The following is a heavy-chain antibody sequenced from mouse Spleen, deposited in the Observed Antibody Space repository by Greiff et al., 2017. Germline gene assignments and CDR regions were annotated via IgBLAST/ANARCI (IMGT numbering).Heavy chain of an antibody. CDR3: TTSYWFAY. CDR1: GFNIKDDY. D-gene: IGHD2-12*01. V-gene: IGHV14-4*01. Sequence: VQLKQSGAELVRPGASVKLSCTASGFNIKDDYMHWVKQRPEQGLEWIGWIDPENGDTEYASKFQGKATITADTSSNTAYLQLSSLTSEDTAVYYCTTSYWFAYWGQGTLVTVSA. J-gene: IGHJ3*01. CDR2: IDPENGDT.